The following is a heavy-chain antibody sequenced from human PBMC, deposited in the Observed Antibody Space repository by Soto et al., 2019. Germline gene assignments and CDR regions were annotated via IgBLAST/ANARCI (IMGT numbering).Heavy chain of an antibody. D-gene: IGHD6-13*01. CDR3: ASSSSWYLLDY. Sequence: GGSLRLSCAASGFTFSDYYMSWIRQAPGKGLEWVSYISSSGSTIYYADSVKGRFTISRDNAKNSLYLQMNSLRAEDTAVYYCASSSSWYLLDYWGQGTLVTVSS. V-gene: IGHV3-11*01. CDR1: GFTFSDYY. CDR2: ISSSGSTI. J-gene: IGHJ4*02.